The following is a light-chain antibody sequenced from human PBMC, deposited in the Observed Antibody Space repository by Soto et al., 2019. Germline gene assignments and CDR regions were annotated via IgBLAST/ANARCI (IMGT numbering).Light chain of an antibody. CDR2: RNN. CDR1: SSNIGSKY. CDR3: AAWDDSLSGVV. Sequence: QSVLTQPPSASGTPGQRVTISCSGSSSNIGSKYVYWYQQLPGTAPKLLIYRNNQRPSGVPDRFSGSKSGTSASLAISGLPSEDDANYYCAAWDDSLSGVVFGGGTKLTVL. J-gene: IGLJ3*02. V-gene: IGLV1-47*01.